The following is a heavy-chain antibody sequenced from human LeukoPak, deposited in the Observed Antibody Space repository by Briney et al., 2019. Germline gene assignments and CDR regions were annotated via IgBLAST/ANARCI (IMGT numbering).Heavy chain of an antibody. CDR1: GFTFSSYG. CDR2: ISGSGGST. Sequence: GGSLRLSCAASGFTFSSYGMSWVRQAPGKGLEWVSAISGSGGSTYYADSVKGRFTISRDNYKNTVYLQMNSLRAEDTAVHYCAKDRYSTLDPDVFDIWGQGTMVTVSS. CDR3: AKDRYSTLDPDVFDI. V-gene: IGHV3-23*01. D-gene: IGHD6-13*01. J-gene: IGHJ3*02.